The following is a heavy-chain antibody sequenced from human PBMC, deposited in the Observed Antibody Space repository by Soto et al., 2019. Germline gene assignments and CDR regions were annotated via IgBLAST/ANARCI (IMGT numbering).Heavy chain of an antibody. CDR1: GYTFTNYG. V-gene: IGHV1-18*04. D-gene: IGHD3-10*01. CDR2: ISTYNGNT. J-gene: IGHJ6*02. CDR3: ARAGSFLGYAMDV. Sequence: ASVKVSCKASGYTFTNYGISWVRQAPGQGLEWMGWISTYNGNTHYARKFQGRVAMTTDTSPSTAYMELRSLISDDTTVYYCARAGSFLGYAMDVWGQGTTVTVSS.